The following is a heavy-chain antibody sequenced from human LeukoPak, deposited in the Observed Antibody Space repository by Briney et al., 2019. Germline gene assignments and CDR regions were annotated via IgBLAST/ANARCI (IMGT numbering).Heavy chain of an antibody. V-gene: IGHV1-46*01. J-gene: IGHJ5*02. CDR3: ARHDFDLPMIYSFFVH. CDR1: GYTFTKYY. D-gene: IGHD3-3*01. Sequence: ASVTVSCKASGYTFTKYYMNWVRQAPGQGLEWMGLMHPTGHSTTYAQKFQGRLTLTTHTSTGTFYMALSSLTSEDTAVYYCARHDFDLPMIYSFFVHWGQGTLVTVSS. CDR2: MHPTGHST.